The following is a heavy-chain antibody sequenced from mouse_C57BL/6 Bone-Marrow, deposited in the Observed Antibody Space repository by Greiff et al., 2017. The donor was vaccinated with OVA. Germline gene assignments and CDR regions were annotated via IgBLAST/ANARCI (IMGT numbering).Heavy chain of an antibody. D-gene: IGHD2-3*01. J-gene: IGHJ1*03. CDR1: DSEVFPIAY. CDR3: ARGGRLLWYFDV. Sequence: VQLQQSGSELRSPGSSVKLSCKDFDSEVFPIAYMSWVRQKPGHGFEWIGGILPSIGRTIYGEKFEDKATLDADTLSNTAYLELNSLTSEDSASYYCARGGRLLWYFDVWGTGTTVTVSS. CDR2: ILPSIGRT. V-gene: IGHV15-2*01.